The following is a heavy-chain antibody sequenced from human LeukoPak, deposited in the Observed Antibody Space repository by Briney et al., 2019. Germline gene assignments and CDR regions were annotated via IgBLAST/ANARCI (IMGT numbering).Heavy chain of an antibody. V-gene: IGHV7-4-1*02. CDR2: INTNTGNP. CDR1: GYTFTSYA. CDR3: ARGVGLRLGELSLNPQDDAFDI. D-gene: IGHD3-16*02. J-gene: IGHJ3*02. Sequence: ASVKVSCKASGYTFTSYAMNWVRQAPGQGLEWMGWINTNTGNPTYAQGFTGRFVFSLDTSVSTAYLQISSLKAEDTAVYYCARGVGLRLGELSLNPQDDAFDIWGQGTMVTVSS.